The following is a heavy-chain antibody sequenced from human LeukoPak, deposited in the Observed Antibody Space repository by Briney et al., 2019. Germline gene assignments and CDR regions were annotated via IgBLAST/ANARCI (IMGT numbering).Heavy chain of an antibody. V-gene: IGHV3-73*01. D-gene: IGHD2-2*01. J-gene: IGHJ5*02. CDR2: IRSKANSYAT. Sequence: PGGSLRLSCAASGFTFSGSAMHWVRQASGKGLEWVGRIRSKANSYATAYAASVKGRFTISRDDSKNTAYLQMNSLKTEDTAVYYCTRPYCSSTSCPEYIWFDPWGQGTLVTVFS. CDR3: TRPYCSSTSCPEYIWFDP. CDR1: GFTFSGSA.